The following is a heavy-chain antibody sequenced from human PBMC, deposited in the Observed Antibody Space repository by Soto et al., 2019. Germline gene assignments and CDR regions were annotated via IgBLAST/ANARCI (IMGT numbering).Heavy chain of an antibody. D-gene: IGHD6-13*01. Sequence: QVQLVESGGGVVQPGRSLRLSCAASGFTFSSYGMHWVRQAPGKGLEWVAVIWYDGSNKYYADSVKGRFTISRDNSKNTLYLQMNSLRAQDTAVYYCATMSIAAAGGGGMDVWGQGTTVTVSS. CDR2: IWYDGSNK. J-gene: IGHJ6*02. V-gene: IGHV3-33*01. CDR3: ATMSIAAAGGGGMDV. CDR1: GFTFSSYG.